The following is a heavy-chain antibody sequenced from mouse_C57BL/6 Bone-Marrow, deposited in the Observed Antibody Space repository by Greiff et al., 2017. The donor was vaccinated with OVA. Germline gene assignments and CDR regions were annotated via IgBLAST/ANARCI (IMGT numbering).Heavy chain of an antibody. Sequence: EVQLVESGGGLVQPKGSLKLSCAASGFSFNTYAMNWVRQAPGKGLEWVARIRSKSNNYATYYAESVKDRFTISRDDSESMLYLQMNNLKTDDTAMYCCVRHDVYWYFDVWGTGTTVTVSS. CDR1: GFSFNTYA. V-gene: IGHV10-1*01. CDR2: IRSKSNNYAT. J-gene: IGHJ1*03. CDR3: VRHDVYWYFDV. D-gene: IGHD2-3*01.